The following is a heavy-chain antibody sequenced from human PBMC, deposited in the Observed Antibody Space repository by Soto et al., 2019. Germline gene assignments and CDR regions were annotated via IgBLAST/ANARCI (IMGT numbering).Heavy chain of an antibody. CDR1: GGTFSSYA. V-gene: IGHV1-69*13. D-gene: IGHD2-15*01. CDR3: AREWNCSGGSCYPYYYYYGMDV. J-gene: IGHJ6*02. CDR2: IIPIFGKA. Sequence: SVKVSCKASGGTFSSYAISWVRQAPGQGLEWMGGIIPIFGKANYAQKFQGRVTITADESTSTAYMELSSLRSEDTAVYYCAREWNCSGGSCYPYYYYYGMDVWGQGTTVTVSS.